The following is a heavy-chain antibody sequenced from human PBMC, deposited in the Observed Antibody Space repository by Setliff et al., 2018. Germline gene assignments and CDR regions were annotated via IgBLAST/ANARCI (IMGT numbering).Heavy chain of an antibody. CDR1: GFTFTSSA. D-gene: IGHD3-22*01. CDR3: ARVALESNDSSGYYSGENYYYGMDV. V-gene: IGHV1-58*01. J-gene: IGHJ6*02. CDR2: IVVGSGNT. Sequence: VASVKVSCKASGFTFTSSAVQWVRQARGQRLEWIGWIVVGSGNTNYAQKFQGRVTMTRNTSISTGYMELSSLRSEDTAVYYCARVALESNDSSGYYSGENYYYGMDVWGQGTTVTVSS.